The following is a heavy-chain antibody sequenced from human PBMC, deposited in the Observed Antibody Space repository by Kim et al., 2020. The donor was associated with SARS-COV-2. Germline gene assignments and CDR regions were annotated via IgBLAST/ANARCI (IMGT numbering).Heavy chain of an antibody. V-gene: IGHV3-23*01. J-gene: IGHJ6*02. CDR1: GFTFSSYA. D-gene: IGHD3-3*01. CDR3: ATTPIFGVVIPSKYYYYGMDV. CDR2: ISGSGGST. Sequence: GGSLRLSCAASGFTFSSYAMSWVRQAPGKGLEWVSAISGSGGSTYYADSVKGRFTISRDNSKNTLYLQMNSLRAEDTAVYYCATTPIFGVVIPSKYYYYGMDVWGQGTTVTVSS.